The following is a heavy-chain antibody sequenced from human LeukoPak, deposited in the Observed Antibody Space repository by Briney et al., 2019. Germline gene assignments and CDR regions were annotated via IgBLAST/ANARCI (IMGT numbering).Heavy chain of an antibody. CDR1: GFTFSSYG. V-gene: IGHV3-30*18. CDR2: ISYDGSNK. J-gene: IGHJ4*02. Sequence: GGSLRLSCAASGFTFSSYGMHWVRQAPGKGLEWVAVISYDGSNKYYADSVKGRFTISRDSSKNTLYLQMNSLRAEDTAVYYCAKSRYYGSGSNPAFDYWGQGTLVTVSS. D-gene: IGHD3-10*01. CDR3: AKSRYYGSGSNPAFDY.